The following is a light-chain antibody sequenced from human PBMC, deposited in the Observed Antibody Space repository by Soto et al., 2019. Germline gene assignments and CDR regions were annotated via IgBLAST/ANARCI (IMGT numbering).Light chain of an antibody. CDR3: SSYTSISTYV. J-gene: IGLJ1*01. CDR1: SSDVGGYNF. CDR2: DVT. V-gene: IGLV2-14*01. Sequence: QSVLTQPASVSGSPGQSITISCTGTSSDVGGYNFVSWYQQHPDKAPKLMIYDVTNRPSGVSNRFSGSKSGNTASLTISGLQAEDEADSYCSSYTSISTYVFGTGTKVTVL.